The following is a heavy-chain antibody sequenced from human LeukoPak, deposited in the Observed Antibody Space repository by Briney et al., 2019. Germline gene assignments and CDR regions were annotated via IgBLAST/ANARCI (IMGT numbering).Heavy chain of an antibody. J-gene: IGHJ4*02. D-gene: IGHD7-27*01. CDR2: IYPGDSDT. CDR3: ARPVMATGELDY. V-gene: IGHV5-51*01. Sequence: KDLELMGIIYPGDSDTRYSPSFQGQVTISADKSVSTAYLQWSSLKASDTAMYYCARPVMATGELDYWGQGTLVTVSS.